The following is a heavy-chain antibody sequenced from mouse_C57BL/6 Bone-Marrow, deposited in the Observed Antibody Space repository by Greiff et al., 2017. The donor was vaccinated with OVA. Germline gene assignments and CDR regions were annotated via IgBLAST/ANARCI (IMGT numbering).Heavy chain of an antibody. Sequence: EVQLVESGGGLVQPGGSLKLSCAASGFTFSDYGMAWVRQAPRKGPEWVAFISNLAYSIYYADTVTGRFTISRENAKNTLYLEMSSLRSEDTAMYYCARHPFITTVVADWYFDVWGTGTTVTVSS. CDR1: GFTFSDYG. D-gene: IGHD1-1*01. CDR3: ARHPFITTVVADWYFDV. J-gene: IGHJ1*03. V-gene: IGHV5-15*01. CDR2: ISNLAYSI.